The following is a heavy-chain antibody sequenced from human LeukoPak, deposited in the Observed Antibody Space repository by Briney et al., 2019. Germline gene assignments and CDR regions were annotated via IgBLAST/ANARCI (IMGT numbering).Heavy chain of an antibody. Sequence: GGSLRLSCAASGFTFSSYWMSWVRQAPGKGLEWVANIKQDGSEKYYVDSVKGRFTISRDNAKNSLYLQMNSLRAEDTAVYYCGTAMVPDYFDYWGQGTLVTVSS. J-gene: IGHJ4*02. CDR3: GTAMVPDYFDY. V-gene: IGHV3-7*01. CDR2: IKQDGSEK. CDR1: GFTFSSYW. D-gene: IGHD5-18*01.